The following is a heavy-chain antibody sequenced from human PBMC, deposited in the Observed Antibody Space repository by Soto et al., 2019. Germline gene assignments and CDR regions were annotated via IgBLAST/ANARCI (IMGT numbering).Heavy chain of an antibody. CDR1: GYTFTTYG. J-gene: IGHJ4*02. CDR3: ARGPTDYYDTSGNYFFDY. Sequence: QVQLVQSGAEVKKPGASVKVSCKASGYTFTTYGMSWVRQAPGQGLDWMGWISTYNGNTKYAERLQGRVTMTTDTSTSTAYMELRSLRSDDTAVYYCARGPTDYYDTSGNYFFDYWGQGTLVTVSS. V-gene: IGHV1-18*01. CDR2: ISTYNGNT. D-gene: IGHD3-22*01.